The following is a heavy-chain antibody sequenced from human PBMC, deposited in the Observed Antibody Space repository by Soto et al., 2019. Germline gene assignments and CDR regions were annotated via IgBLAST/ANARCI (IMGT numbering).Heavy chain of an antibody. CDR3: ARDHAPRLVDAFDI. Sequence: QVQLVQSGAEVKKPGSSVKVSCKASGGTFSSYTISWVRQAPGQGLEWMGRIIPILGIANYAQKFQGRVTITADKSTSTAYMELSGLRSEDTGVYYCARDHAPRLVDAFDIWGQGTMVTVSS. J-gene: IGHJ3*02. D-gene: IGHD6-19*01. CDR1: GGTFSSYT. CDR2: IIPILGIA. V-gene: IGHV1-69*08.